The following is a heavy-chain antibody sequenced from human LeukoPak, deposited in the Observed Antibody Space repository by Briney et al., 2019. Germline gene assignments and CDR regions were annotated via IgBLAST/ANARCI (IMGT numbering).Heavy chain of an antibody. J-gene: IGHJ4*02. V-gene: IGHV3-21*01. D-gene: IGHD3-3*01. CDR3: ARGHFGVVLDY. CDR1: GFTFSSYS. CDR2: IRGDSTET. Sequence: GGSLRLSCAGSGFTFSSYSMMWVRQAPGKGLEWVSSIRGDSTETRHAGSLMGRFTISRDNAKESLYLQMNSLRVEDTAVYYCARGHFGVVLDYWGQGTLVTVSS.